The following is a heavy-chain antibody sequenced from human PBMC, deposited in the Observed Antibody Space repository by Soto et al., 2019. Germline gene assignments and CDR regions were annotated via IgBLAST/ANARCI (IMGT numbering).Heavy chain of an antibody. V-gene: IGHV3-30*18. J-gene: IGHJ4*02. CDR1: GFTFSSYG. CDR3: AKEGRSSSWYYFDY. CDR2: ISYDGSNK. Sequence: QSGGSLRLSCTASGFTFSSYGMHWVRQAPGKGLEWVAVISYDGSNKYYADSVKGRFTISRDNSKNTLYLQMNSLRAEDTAVYYCAKEGRSSSWYYFDYWGQGTLVTVSS. D-gene: IGHD6-13*01.